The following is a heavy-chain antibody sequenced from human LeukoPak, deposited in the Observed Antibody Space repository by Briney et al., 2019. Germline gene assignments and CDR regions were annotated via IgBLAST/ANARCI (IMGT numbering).Heavy chain of an antibody. Sequence: GGSLRLSCAASGFTFSGCGMHWVRQAPAKGLEWVAFIWYDGRDKYYVDSVKGRFTISRDNSKNMLYLQMNSLRAEDTAMYYCAKDPYSYGSYFDYWGQGTLVTVSS. CDR2: IWYDGRDK. J-gene: IGHJ4*02. D-gene: IGHD5-18*01. CDR3: AKDPYSYGSYFDY. V-gene: IGHV3-30*02. CDR1: GFTFSGCG.